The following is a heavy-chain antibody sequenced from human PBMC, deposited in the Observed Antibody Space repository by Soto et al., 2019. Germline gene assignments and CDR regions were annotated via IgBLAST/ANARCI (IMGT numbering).Heavy chain of an antibody. CDR2: IIPIFGTA. V-gene: IGHV1-69*12. D-gene: IGHD3-3*01. CDR1: GGTFSSYA. Sequence: QVQLVQSGAEVKKPGSSVKVSCKASGGTFSSYAISWVRQAPGQGLAWMGGIIPIFGTANYAQKFQGRVTITADESTSTAYMELSSLRSEDTAVYYCARDLYYDFWSSYGMDVWGQGTTVTVSS. CDR3: ARDLYYDFWSSYGMDV. J-gene: IGHJ6*02.